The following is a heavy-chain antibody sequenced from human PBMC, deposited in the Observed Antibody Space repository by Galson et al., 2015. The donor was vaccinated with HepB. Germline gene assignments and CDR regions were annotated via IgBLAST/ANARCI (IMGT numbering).Heavy chain of an antibody. Sequence: SLRLSRAASGFTFGAYEMNWVRQAPGKGLEWISYISSNGYMIYYAESVKGRFTVSRDNARDSLYLQMNSLRVEDTAVYYCVRDDALWSWYFDSWGQGILVTVSS. V-gene: IGHV3-48*03. CDR1: GFTFGAYE. J-gene: IGHJ4*02. CDR3: VRDDALWSWYFDS. D-gene: IGHD3-10*01. CDR2: ISSNGYMI.